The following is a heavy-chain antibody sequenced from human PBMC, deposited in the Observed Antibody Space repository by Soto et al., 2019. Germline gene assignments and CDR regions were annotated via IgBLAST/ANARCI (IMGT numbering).Heavy chain of an antibody. D-gene: IGHD3-16*01. CDR2: TSYDGSNK. J-gene: IGHJ1*01. Sequence: QVQLVESGGVVVQPGTSLRVSCVGSGFTFRSYVIHWVRQAPGKGLEWVALTSYDGSNKYYGDSVRGRFTISRDNSRNKVDLQMDSLRLEDTALYYCARWGTTGGLDVWGQGTLVSVSS. CDR3: ARWGTTGGLDV. CDR1: GFTFRSYV. V-gene: IGHV3-33*05.